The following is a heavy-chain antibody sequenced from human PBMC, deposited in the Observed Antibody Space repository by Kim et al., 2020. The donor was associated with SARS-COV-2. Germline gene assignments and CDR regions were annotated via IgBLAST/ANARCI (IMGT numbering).Heavy chain of an antibody. CDR1: GFTFSNHA. D-gene: IGHD4-17*01. CDR3: ARDVGDYGDEYFDY. CDR2: ILYDGTNK. V-gene: IGHV3-30*04. Sequence: GGSLRLSCTASGFTFSNHAMHWVRQAPGKGPEWVAVILYDGTNKYYVDPVKGRFTISRDNSKNTVYLQMNFLRGEDTAIYYCARDVGDYGDEYFDYWGQGTLVTVSS. J-gene: IGHJ4*02.